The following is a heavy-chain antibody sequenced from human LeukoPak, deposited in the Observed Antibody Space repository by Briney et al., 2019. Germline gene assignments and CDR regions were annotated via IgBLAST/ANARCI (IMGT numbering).Heavy chain of an antibody. CDR2: IYYSGST. Sequence: SETLSLTCTVSGGSISSSSYYWGWIRQPPGKGLEWIGSIYYSGSTYYNPSLKSRVTISVDTSKNQFSLKLSSVTAADTAVYYCARTALHDILTGYQPYYFDYWGQGTLVTVSS. V-gene: IGHV4-39*01. D-gene: IGHD3-9*01. CDR1: GGSISSSSYY. CDR3: ARTALHDILTGYQPYYFDY. J-gene: IGHJ4*02.